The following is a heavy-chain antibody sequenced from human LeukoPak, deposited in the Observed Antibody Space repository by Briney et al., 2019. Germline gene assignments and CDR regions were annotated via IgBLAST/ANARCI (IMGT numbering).Heavy chain of an antibody. J-gene: IGHJ4*02. CDR3: ARDFTPEWFDIH. CDR2: ISYDGSDE. CDR1: GLTFSSYA. D-gene: IGHD3-3*01. Sequence: GGSLRLSCAASGLTFSSYAMSWVRQAPGKGLEWVGVISYDGSDEYYTDSVKGRFTISRDNSKNTVYLQMNSLRADDTAVYYCARDFTPEWFDIHWGQGTLVTVS. V-gene: IGHV3-30*04.